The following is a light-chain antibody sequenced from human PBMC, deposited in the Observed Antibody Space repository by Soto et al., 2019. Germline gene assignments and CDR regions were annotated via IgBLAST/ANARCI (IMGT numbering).Light chain of an antibody. CDR3: QQASYSLFT. CDR2: AAS. J-gene: IGKJ3*01. V-gene: IGKV1-12*02. Sequence: DMQLTQSPSFVSASVGDRVTITCRASQGISGWLAWYQQKPGKAPKLLIYAASTLQSGVPSSFSGSGAGTDIPLIISILQPEDFATYYCQQASYSLFTFGPGTKVEIK. CDR1: QGISGW.